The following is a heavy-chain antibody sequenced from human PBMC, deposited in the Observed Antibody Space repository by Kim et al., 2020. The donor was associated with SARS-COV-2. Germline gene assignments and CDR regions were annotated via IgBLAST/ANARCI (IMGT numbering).Heavy chain of an antibody. Sequence: GGSLRLSCAASGFTFSSYGMHWVRQAPGKGLEWVAVIWYDGSNKYYADSVKGRFTISRDNSKNTLYLQMNSLRAEDTAVYYCARGGDDAVVDYWGQGTLVTVSS. CDR1: GFTFSSYG. CDR3: ARGGDDAVVDY. CDR2: IWYDGSNK. V-gene: IGHV3-33*01. J-gene: IGHJ4*02. D-gene: IGHD3-16*01.